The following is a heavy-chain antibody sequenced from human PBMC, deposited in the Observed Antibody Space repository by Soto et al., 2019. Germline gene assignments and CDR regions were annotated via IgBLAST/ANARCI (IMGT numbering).Heavy chain of an antibody. V-gene: IGHV1-2*02. J-gene: IGHJ4*02. Sequence: ASVKVSCKASGYTFTDYFVHWVRQAPGQGLEWIGWISPNSGDTVYAQKLQSRVTVTSDTSISTAYMELSRLTSDDTAVYYCAKWSADFWSGYYSFDYWGQGTLVTVSS. D-gene: IGHD3-3*01. CDR1: GYTFTDYF. CDR2: ISPNSGDT. CDR3: AKWSADFWSGYYSFDY.